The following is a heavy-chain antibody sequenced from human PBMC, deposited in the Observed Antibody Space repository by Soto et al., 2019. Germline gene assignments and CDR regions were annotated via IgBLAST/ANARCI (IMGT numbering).Heavy chain of an antibody. V-gene: IGHV3-74*01. D-gene: IGHD2-15*01. CDR1: GFTFSTYW. Sequence: EVQLVESGGGLVQPGGSLRLSCAASGFTFSTYWMHWVRQAPGKGLVWVSRINSDGSTTDYADSVRGRFTISRDNAKNTLYQQMNSLGAEDTAVYYCARDQGYCSGGSCYVAGYWGQGTLVTVSS. J-gene: IGHJ4*02. CDR2: INSDGSTT. CDR3: ARDQGYCSGGSCYVAGY.